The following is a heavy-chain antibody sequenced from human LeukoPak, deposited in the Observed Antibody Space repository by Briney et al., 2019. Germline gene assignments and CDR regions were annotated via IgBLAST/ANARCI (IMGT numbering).Heavy chain of an antibody. CDR1: GFTFSSYW. CDR2: IKHDGSEK. J-gene: IGHJ4*02. D-gene: IGHD5-18*01. Sequence: PGGSLRLSCAASGFTFSSYWMNWARQAPGKGLEWVANIKHDGSEKYYVDSVKGRFTISRDNAKNSLSLQMNSLRAEDTAVYSCARQNTAMDPFDYWGQGTLVTVSS. V-gene: IGHV3-7*01. CDR3: ARQNTAMDPFDY.